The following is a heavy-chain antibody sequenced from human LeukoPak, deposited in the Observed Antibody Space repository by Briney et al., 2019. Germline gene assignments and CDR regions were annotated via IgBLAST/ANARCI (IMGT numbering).Heavy chain of an antibody. Sequence: GGSLRLSCAASGFTFRNFSMIWVRQAPGKGLEWVAVISYDGSNKYYADSVKGRFTISRDNSKNTLYLQMNSLRAEDTAVYYCAKALFGYSSGPYYGMDVWGQGTTVTVSS. CDR3: AKALFGYSSGPYYGMDV. D-gene: IGHD6-19*01. CDR2: ISYDGSNK. V-gene: IGHV3-30*18. J-gene: IGHJ6*02. CDR1: GFTFRNFS.